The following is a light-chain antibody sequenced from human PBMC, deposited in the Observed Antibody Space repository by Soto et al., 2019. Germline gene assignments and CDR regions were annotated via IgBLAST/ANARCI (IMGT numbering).Light chain of an antibody. J-gene: IGLJ1*01. CDR3: ISYTTISTYV. V-gene: IGLV2-14*03. Sequence: QSVLTQPASVSGSPGQSMAISCTGTSSDVGSYNYVSWYQHHPGKAPKVMIYDVSSRPSGVSNRFSGSKSGNTASLTISGLQAEDEADYYCISYTTISTYVFGTGTKLTVL. CDR1: SSDVGSYNY. CDR2: DVS.